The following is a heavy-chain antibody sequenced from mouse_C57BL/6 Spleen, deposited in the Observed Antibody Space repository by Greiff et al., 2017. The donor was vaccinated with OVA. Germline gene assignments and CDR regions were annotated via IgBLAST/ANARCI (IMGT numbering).Heavy chain of an antibody. CDR3: ARGAYDYDAAWFAY. V-gene: IGHV5-12*01. CDR1: GFTFSDYY. Sequence: EVMLVESGGGLMQPGGSLKLSCAASGFTFSDYYMYWVRQTPEKRLEWVAYISNGGGSTYYPDTVKGRFTISRDNAKNTLYLQMSRLKSEDTAMYYCARGAYDYDAAWFAYWGQGTLVTVSA. CDR2: ISNGGGST. D-gene: IGHD2-4*01. J-gene: IGHJ3*01.